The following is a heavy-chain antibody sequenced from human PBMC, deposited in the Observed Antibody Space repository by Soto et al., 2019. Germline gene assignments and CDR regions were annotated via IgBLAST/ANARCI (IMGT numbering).Heavy chain of an antibody. CDR2: ITSNTNTI. CDR1: GFPFSIYS. V-gene: IGHV3-48*02. Sequence: EVQLVESGGGLVQPGGSLRLTCVASGFPFSIYSMNWVRQAPGKGLEWSSYITSNTNTIKYADSVKGRFTISRDNAKNLVYLQMNSLRDNDTAVYFCARSEEGHFDYWGQGTVVTVST. CDR3: ARSEEGHFDY. J-gene: IGHJ4*02.